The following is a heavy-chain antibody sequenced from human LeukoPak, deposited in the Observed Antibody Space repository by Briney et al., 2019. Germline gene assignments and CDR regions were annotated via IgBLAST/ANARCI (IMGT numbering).Heavy chain of an antibody. V-gene: IGHV4-61*02. D-gene: IGHD4-23*01. CDR3: ARQGGGNRNGMDV. CDR2: MYTSGST. CDR1: GGSISSGSYY. J-gene: IGHJ6*02. Sequence: SQTLSLTCTVSGGSISSGSYYWSWIRQPAGKGLEWIGRMYTSGSTNYNPSLKSRVTISVDTSKNQFSLKLSSVTAADTAVYYCARQGGGNRNGMDVWGQGTTVTVSS.